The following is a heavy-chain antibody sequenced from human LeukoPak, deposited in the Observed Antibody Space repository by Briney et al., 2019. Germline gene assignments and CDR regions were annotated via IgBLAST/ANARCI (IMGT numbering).Heavy chain of an antibody. Sequence: GGSLRLSCAASGFTFSSYSMSWIRQAPGKGLEWVSYISSSGSTIYYADSVKGRFTISRDNAKNSLYLQMNSLRAEDTAVYYCARVKYLGLPSHNWFDPWGQGTLVTVSS. V-gene: IGHV3-48*04. CDR1: GFTFSSYS. CDR3: ARVKYLGLPSHNWFDP. J-gene: IGHJ5*02. D-gene: IGHD3-16*01. CDR2: ISSSGSTI.